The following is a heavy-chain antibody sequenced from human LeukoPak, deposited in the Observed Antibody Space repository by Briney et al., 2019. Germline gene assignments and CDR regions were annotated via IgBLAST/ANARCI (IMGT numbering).Heavy chain of an antibody. CDR3: ARDLIVGATGAGYY. Sequence: PGGSLRLSCAASGFTFSSYSMNWVRQAPGKGLEWVSSISSSSSYIYYADSVKGRFTISRANAKNSLYLQMNSLRAEDTAVYYCARDLIVGATGAGYYWGQGTLVTVSS. D-gene: IGHD1-26*01. CDR2: ISSSSSYI. J-gene: IGHJ4*02. V-gene: IGHV3-21*01. CDR1: GFTFSSYS.